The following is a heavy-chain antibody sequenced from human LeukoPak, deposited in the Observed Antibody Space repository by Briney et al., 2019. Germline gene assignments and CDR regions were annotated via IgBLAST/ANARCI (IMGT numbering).Heavy chain of an antibody. D-gene: IGHD3-22*01. Sequence: SETLSLTCTVSGGSISSYYWSWIRQPPGKGLEWIGYIYYSGSTNYNPSLKSRVTISVDTSKNQFSLKLSSVTAADTAVYYCAREVTIVVITPGYFDYWGQGTLVTVSS. V-gene: IGHV4-59*12. CDR3: AREVTIVVITPGYFDY. CDR1: GGSISSYY. J-gene: IGHJ4*02. CDR2: IYYSGST.